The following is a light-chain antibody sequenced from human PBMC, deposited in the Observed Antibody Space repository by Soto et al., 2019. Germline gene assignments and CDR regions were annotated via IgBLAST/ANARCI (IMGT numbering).Light chain of an antibody. Sequence: IQLTQSPSSLSASVGDRVTITCRASQGISSYLAWYQQKPGKAPKLLIYAASTLQSGVPSRFSGSGSETDFTLTISSLQPEDFATYYCQQVNNYPLTFGGGTKVDIK. CDR2: AAS. CDR3: QQVNNYPLT. J-gene: IGKJ4*01. CDR1: QGISSY. V-gene: IGKV1-9*01.